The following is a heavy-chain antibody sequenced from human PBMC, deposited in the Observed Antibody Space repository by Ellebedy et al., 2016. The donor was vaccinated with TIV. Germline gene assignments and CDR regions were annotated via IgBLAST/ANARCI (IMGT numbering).Heavy chain of an antibody. Sequence: PGGSLRLSCAASGFTFSIYAMSRVRQAPGKGLEWVSLIRGSGDTYYADSVKGRFTISRDNSKNTLYLQMNSLRAEDTAVYYCAKGGHCSSTSCYRDYYGMDVWGQGTTVTVSS. CDR2: IRGSGDT. J-gene: IGHJ6*02. CDR1: GFTFSIYA. V-gene: IGHV3-23*01. D-gene: IGHD2-2*01. CDR3: AKGGHCSSTSCYRDYYGMDV.